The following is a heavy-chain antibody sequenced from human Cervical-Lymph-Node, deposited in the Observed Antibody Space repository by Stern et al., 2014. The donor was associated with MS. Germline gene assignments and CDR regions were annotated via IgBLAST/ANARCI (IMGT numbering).Heavy chain of an antibody. D-gene: IGHD4-23*01. CDR2: IYYSGST. CDR3: ARGYGGNPIDY. Sequence: VQLVESGPGLVKPSETLSLTCIVSGGSISSYYWSWIRQPPGKGLEWIGYIYYSGSTNYNPSLKSRVTISVDTSKNQFSLKLSSVTAADTAVYYCARGYGGNPIDYWGQGTLVTVSS. CDR1: GGSISSYY. J-gene: IGHJ4*02. V-gene: IGHV4-59*01.